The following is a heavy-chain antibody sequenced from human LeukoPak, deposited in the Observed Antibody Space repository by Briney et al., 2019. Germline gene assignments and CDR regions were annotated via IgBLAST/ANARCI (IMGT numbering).Heavy chain of an antibody. Sequence: SETLSLTCTVPGGSISSSSYHWGWIRQPPGKGLEWLGSIYYSGSTYYNPSLKSRVTISVDTSKNPFSLKLSSVTAADTAVYYCASSTMVRGVTYWGQGTLVTVSS. CDR3: ASSTMVRGVTY. CDR2: IYYSGST. J-gene: IGHJ4*02. V-gene: IGHV4-39*01. D-gene: IGHD3-10*01. CDR1: GGSISSSSYH.